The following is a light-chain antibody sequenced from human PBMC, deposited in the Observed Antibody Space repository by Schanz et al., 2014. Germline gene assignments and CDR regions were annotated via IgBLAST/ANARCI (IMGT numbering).Light chain of an antibody. Sequence: QSALTQPASVSGSPGQSITISCTGTSSDVGGYNYVSWYQHHPGKAPQLMIYDVSNRPSGVSNRFSGSKSGHTASLTISGLQAEDEADYYCSSYTRSSPVVLGRGTKRPVL. V-gene: IGLV2-14*03. J-gene: IGLJ2*01. CDR2: DVS. CDR3: SSYTRSSPVV. CDR1: SSDVGGYNY.